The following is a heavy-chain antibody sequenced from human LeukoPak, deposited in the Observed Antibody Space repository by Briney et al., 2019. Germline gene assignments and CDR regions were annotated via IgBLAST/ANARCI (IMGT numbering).Heavy chain of an antibody. Sequence: PSETLSLTCTVSGGSISSGDYYWSWIRQPPGKGLGWIGYIYYSGSTYYNPSLKSRVTISVDTSKNQFSLKLSSVTAADTAVYYCARDHVGYYYYGMDVWGQGTTVTVSS. D-gene: IGHD1-26*01. J-gene: IGHJ6*02. CDR1: GGSISSGDYY. CDR3: ARDHVGYYYYGMDV. V-gene: IGHV4-30-4*01. CDR2: IYYSGST.